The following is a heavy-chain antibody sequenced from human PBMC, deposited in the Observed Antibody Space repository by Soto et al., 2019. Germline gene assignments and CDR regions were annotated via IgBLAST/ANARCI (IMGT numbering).Heavy chain of an antibody. D-gene: IGHD2-8*01. CDR3: ARNGALDY. CDR1: GGSISSGYYY. Sequence: SETLSLTGTGSGGSISSGYYYWSWIRQPPGKGLEWIGYILYSGTTNYNPSLESRLTISVDTSKNQFSLKLTSVTAADTAVYYCARNGALDYLGRGTLLTVSS. CDR2: ILYSGTT. J-gene: IGHJ4*02. V-gene: IGHV4-30-4*01.